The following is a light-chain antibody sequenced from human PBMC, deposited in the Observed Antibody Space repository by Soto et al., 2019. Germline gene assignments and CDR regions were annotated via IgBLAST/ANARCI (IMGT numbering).Light chain of an antibody. V-gene: IGLV2-8*01. J-gene: IGLJ2*01. CDR1: NSDIGNYND. Sequence: QSALTQPPSASGSPGQSVTISCTGTNSDIGNYNDVSWYQQHPGEAPKLLIYDVTERPSRVPDRFSGSKSGNTASLTVSGLRPEDEAHYYCSSYAGSNSPVVFGGGTKLTVL. CDR3: SSYAGSNSPVV. CDR2: DVT.